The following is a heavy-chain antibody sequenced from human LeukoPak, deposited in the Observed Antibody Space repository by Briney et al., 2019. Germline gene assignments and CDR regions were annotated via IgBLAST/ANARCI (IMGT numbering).Heavy chain of an antibody. CDR2: INPNSGGT. D-gene: IGHD6-6*01. V-gene: IGHV1-2*02. CDR1: GYTFTSYA. CDR3: ARDSYSSSPSHP. Sequence: WASVKVSCKASGYTFTSYAMHWVRQAPGQRLEWMGWINPNSGGTNYAQKFQGRVTMTRDTSISTAYMELSRLRSDDTAVYYCARDSYSSSPSHPWGQGTLVTVSS. J-gene: IGHJ5*02.